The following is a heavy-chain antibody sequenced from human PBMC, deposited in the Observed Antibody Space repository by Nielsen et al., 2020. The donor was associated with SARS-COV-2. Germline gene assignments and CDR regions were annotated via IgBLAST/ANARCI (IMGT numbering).Heavy chain of an antibody. V-gene: IGHV3-20*03. Sequence: VRQAPGKGLEWVSGINWNGGSTGYADSVKGRFTISRDNAKNSLYLQMNSLRAEDTAVYYCAKAGDDFWSGYSTPYYYYGMDVWGQGTTVTVSS. D-gene: IGHD3-3*01. CDR3: AKAGDDFWSGYSTPYYYYGMDV. CDR2: INWNGGST. J-gene: IGHJ6*02.